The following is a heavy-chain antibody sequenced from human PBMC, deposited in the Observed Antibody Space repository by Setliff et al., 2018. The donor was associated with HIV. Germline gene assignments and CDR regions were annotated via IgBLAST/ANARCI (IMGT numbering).Heavy chain of an antibody. CDR2: IFHSGNT. CDR3: AIRKIWGDAFDI. D-gene: IGHD3-16*01. V-gene: IGHV4-38-2*02. J-gene: IGHJ3*02. CDR1: GYSISSGFY. Sequence: SETLSLTCNVSGYSISSGFYWGWIRQPPGKGLEWIGNIFHSGNTDQNPSLKSRVTMSVETSENQFSLRLNSVTAAETAVYYCAIRKIWGDAFDIWGRGTMVTVSS.